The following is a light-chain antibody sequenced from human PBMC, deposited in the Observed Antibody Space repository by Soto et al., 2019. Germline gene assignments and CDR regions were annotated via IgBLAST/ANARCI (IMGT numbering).Light chain of an antibody. V-gene: IGLV2-8*01. Sequence: QSVLTQPPSASGSPGQSVTISCTGTSTDVGEYNYVSWYQHHPGKAPKLRIYEVFRRPSGVPDRFSGSKSGNTASLTVSGLQAEDEADYYCSSYAGRDSWRLGGGTKLTVL. CDR2: EVF. J-gene: IGLJ3*02. CDR1: STDVGEYNY. CDR3: SSYAGRDSWR.